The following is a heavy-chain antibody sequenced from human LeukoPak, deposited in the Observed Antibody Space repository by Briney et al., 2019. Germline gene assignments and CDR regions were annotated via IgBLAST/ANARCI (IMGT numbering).Heavy chain of an antibody. Sequence: ASVKVSCKASGYTFTGYYMHWVRQAPGQGLEWMGWINPNSGGTNYAQKFQGRVTMTRDTSISTAYMELSSLRSEDTAVYYCARGGYSSSWYRDYYYYGMDVWGQGTTVTVSS. V-gene: IGHV1-2*02. CDR3: ARGGYSSSWYRDYYYYGMDV. D-gene: IGHD6-13*01. CDR1: GYTFTGYY. J-gene: IGHJ6*02. CDR2: INPNSGGT.